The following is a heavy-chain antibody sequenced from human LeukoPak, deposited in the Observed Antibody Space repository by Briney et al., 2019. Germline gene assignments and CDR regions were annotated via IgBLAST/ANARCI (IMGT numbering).Heavy chain of an antibody. CDR1: GGSISSSSYY. Sequence: SSETLSLTCTVSGGSISSSSYYWGWIRQPPGKGLEWIGSIYYSGSIYYNPSLKSRVTISVDTSKNQFSLKLSSVTAADTAVYYCARVFYGSGSYIGGDENYYYYYYMDVWGKGTTVTVSS. CDR3: ARVFYGSGSYIGGDENYYYYYYMDV. J-gene: IGHJ6*03. D-gene: IGHD3-10*01. V-gene: IGHV4-39*07. CDR2: IYYSGSI.